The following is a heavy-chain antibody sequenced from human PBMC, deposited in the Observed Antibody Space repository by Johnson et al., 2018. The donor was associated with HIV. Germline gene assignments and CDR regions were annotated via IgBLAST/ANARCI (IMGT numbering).Heavy chain of an antibody. CDR1: GFTFSNYA. D-gene: IGHD3-22*01. CDR2: ISYDGSNK. J-gene: IGHJ3*02. V-gene: IGHV3-30*04. Sequence: QMQLVESGGGVVQPGRSLRLSCAASGFTFSNYAMHWVRQAPGRGLEWVAVISYDGSNKYYADSVKGRFTISRDNSKNTLYLQMNSLRAEDTAVYYCAKASNYYDSSRHAFDIWGQGTMVTVSS. CDR3: AKASNYYDSSRHAFDI.